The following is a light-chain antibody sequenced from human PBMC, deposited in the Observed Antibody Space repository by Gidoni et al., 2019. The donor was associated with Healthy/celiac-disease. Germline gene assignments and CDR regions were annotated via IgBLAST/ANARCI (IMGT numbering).Light chain of an antibody. Sequence: EIVMTQSPATLSVSPGERATLSCRASQSVNSNLAWYQQKPGEAPRLLIYGASTRATGIPARFSGSGSGTEFPLTISSLQSEDFAVYYCQQYNNWTLTFXQXTKVEIK. CDR3: QQYNNWTLT. J-gene: IGKJ1*01. CDR2: GAS. V-gene: IGKV3-15*01. CDR1: QSVNSN.